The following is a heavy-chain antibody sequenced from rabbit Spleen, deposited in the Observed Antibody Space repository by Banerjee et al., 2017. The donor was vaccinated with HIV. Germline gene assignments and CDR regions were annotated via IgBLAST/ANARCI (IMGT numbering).Heavy chain of an antibody. CDR1: GFDFSAYG. Sequence: QEQLVESGGGLVQPGGSLKLSCKASGFDFSAYGVSWVRQAPGKGLEWIGFIDPLFGRTYYASWVNARFTISSHNAQNTLYLQLNSLTAADTATYFCVRDLGYDDYSEKGYFNLWGPGTLVTVS. J-gene: IGHJ4*01. D-gene: IGHD2-1*01. CDR2: IDPLFGRT. CDR3: VRDLGYDDYSEKGYFNL. V-gene: IGHV1S47*01.